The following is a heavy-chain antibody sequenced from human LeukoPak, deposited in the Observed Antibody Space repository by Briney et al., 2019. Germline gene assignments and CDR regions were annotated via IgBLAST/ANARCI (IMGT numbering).Heavy chain of an antibody. Sequence: GGSLRLSCAASGFTFDDYTMHWVRQAPGKGLEWVSRLNEDGRTTTYADPVQGRFTIYRDNSKNTLYLQMNSLRAEDTALYYCARDLGGIAGSWGQGALVTVSS. CDR3: ARDLGGIAGS. CDR1: GFTFDDYT. J-gene: IGHJ1*01. CDR2: LNEDGRTT. V-gene: IGHV3-43*01. D-gene: IGHD1-26*01.